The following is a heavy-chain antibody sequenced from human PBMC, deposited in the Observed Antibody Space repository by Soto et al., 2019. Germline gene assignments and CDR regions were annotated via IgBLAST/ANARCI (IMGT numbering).Heavy chain of an antibody. J-gene: IGHJ4*02. CDR2: IYYSGST. CDR1: GGSISSYY. V-gene: IGHV4-59*01. CDR3: ARTSIRFLDRGLHFDY. D-gene: IGHD3-3*01. Sequence: SETLSLTCTVSGGSISSYYWSWIRQPPGKGLEWIGYIYYSGSTNYNPSLKSRVTISVDTSKNQFSLKLSSVTAADTAVYYCARTSIRFLDRGLHFDYWGQGTLVTVSS.